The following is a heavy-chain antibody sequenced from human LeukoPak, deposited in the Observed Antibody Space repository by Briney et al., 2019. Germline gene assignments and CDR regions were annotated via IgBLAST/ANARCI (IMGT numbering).Heavy chain of an antibody. Sequence: GESLKISCKGSGYSFTSYWIGWVRQMPGKGLEWMGIIYPGDSDTRYSPSFQGQVTISADKSISTAYLQWSSLKAPDTAMYYCARTYSSSHYYFDYWGQGTLVTVSS. CDR2: IYPGDSDT. CDR1: GYSFTSYW. CDR3: ARTYSSSHYYFDY. D-gene: IGHD6-13*01. V-gene: IGHV5-51*01. J-gene: IGHJ4*02.